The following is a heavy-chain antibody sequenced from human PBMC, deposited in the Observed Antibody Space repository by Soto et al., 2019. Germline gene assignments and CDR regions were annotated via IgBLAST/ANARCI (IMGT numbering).Heavy chain of an antibody. Sequence: PGGSLRLSCAASGFTFSSYEMNWVRQAPGKGLEWVSYISSSGSTIYYADSVKGRFTISRDNAKNSLYLQMNSLRAEDTAVYYCARALRGLMDYYYGMDVWGQGTTVTVSS. CDR3: ARALRGLMDYYYGMDV. CDR1: GFTFSSYE. V-gene: IGHV3-48*03. CDR2: ISSSGSTI. D-gene: IGHD2-8*01. J-gene: IGHJ6*02.